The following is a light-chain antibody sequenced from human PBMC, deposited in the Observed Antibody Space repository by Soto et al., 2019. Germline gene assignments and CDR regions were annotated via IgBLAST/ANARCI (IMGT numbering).Light chain of an antibody. J-gene: IGKJ1*01. CDR1: QSVSSTY. CDR3: QQYGYSRWT. V-gene: IGKV3-20*01. CDR2: DTS. Sequence: EVVLTQSPGTLSLSPGERATLSCRASQSVSSTYLAWYRQKPGQAPRLLIYDTSSRATGIPDRFSGSGSGTDFTLTISRLEPEDFAVYYCQQYGYSRWTFGQGTRVEIK.